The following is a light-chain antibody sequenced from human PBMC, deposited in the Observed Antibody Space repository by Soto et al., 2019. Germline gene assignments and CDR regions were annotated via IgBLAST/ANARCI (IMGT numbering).Light chain of an antibody. J-gene: IGKJ1*01. CDR1: QGISNY. CDR3: QKYNSASWT. V-gene: IGKV1-27*01. Sequence: DIQMTQSPSSLSASVGDRVTITCRASQGISNYLAWYQQKPGKVPKLLIYAASTLQSGVPSRFSGSGSGTEFTLTISSLQPEDVATYYCQKYNSASWTVGQGTKVEIK. CDR2: AAS.